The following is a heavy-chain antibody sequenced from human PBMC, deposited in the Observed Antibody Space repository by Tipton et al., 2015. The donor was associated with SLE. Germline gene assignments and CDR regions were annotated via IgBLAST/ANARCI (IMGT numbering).Heavy chain of an antibody. J-gene: IGHJ4*02. D-gene: IGHD1-1*01. CDR2: VNTDNGDT. Sequence: QLVQSGPEVKRPGASVKVSCKASGYTFTSYGIHWLRQAPGQRPEWMGWVNTDNGDTVYSQQFQGRVTISGDRSASEAYVDLSSLRSEDTAVYYCSRDERLGPYYFVYWGQGTLVTVSS. CDR3: SRDERLGPYYFVY. CDR1: GYTFTSYG. V-gene: IGHV1-3*04.